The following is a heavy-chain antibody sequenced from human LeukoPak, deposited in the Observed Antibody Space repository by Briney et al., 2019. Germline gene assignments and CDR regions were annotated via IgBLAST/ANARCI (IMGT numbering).Heavy chain of an antibody. CDR3: ARGPLRYFDWLLFGYYFDY. V-gene: IGHV1-69*13. D-gene: IGHD3-9*01. CDR1: GGTFSSYA. CDR2: IIPIFGTA. J-gene: IGHJ4*02. Sequence: SVKVSCKASGGTFSSYAISWVRQAPGQGLEWMGGIIPIFGTANYAQKFQGRVTITADESTSTAYMELSSLRSEDTAVYYCARGPLRYFDWLLFGYYFDYWGQGTLVTVSS.